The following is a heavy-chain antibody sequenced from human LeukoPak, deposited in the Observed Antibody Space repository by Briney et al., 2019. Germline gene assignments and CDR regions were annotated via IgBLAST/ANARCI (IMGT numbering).Heavy chain of an antibody. CDR3: ARVAKERVGGVYYFDY. Sequence: LSGGSLRLSCAASGFTFSDYDMHWVRQATGKGLEWVSAIGTAGDTYYTGSVKGRFTISRENAKNSLYLQMNSLRAGDTAVYYCARVAKERVGGVYYFDYWVQGTLVTVSS. CDR1: GFTFSDYD. J-gene: IGHJ4*02. CDR2: IGTAGDT. V-gene: IGHV3-13*01. D-gene: IGHD1-1*01.